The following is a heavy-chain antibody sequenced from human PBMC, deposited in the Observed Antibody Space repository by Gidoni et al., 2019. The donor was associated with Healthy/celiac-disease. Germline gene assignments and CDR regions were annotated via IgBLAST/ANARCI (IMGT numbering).Heavy chain of an antibody. V-gene: IGHV1-46*01. Sequence: QVQLVQSGAEVKKPGASVKVSCKASGYTFTSYSMHWVRQAPGQGLEWMGIINPSGGSTSYAQKFQGRVTMTRDTSTSTVYMELSSLRSEDTAVYYCARWGTMVRGVIINGMDVWGQGTTVTVSS. CDR3: ARWGTMVRGVIINGMDV. CDR1: GYTFTSYS. D-gene: IGHD3-10*01. J-gene: IGHJ6*02. CDR2: INPSGGST.